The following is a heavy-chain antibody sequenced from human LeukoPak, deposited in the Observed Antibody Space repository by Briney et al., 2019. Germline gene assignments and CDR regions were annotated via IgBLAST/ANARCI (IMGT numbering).Heavy chain of an antibody. CDR3: ARGGPLDAFDI. CDR1: GFTFSSYS. V-gene: IGHV3-21*01. J-gene: IGHJ3*02. Sequence: GGSLRLSCAASGFTFSSYSMNWVRQAPGKGLEWVSSISSSGSYIYYADSVKGRFTISRDNAKNSLYLQMNSLRAEDTAVYYCARGGPLDAFDIWGQGTMVTVSS. CDR2: ISSSGSYI.